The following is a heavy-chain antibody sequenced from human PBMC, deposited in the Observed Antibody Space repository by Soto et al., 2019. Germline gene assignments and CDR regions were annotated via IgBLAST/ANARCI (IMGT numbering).Heavy chain of an antibody. J-gene: IGHJ5*02. CDR2: IYNSGTT. Sequence: TSETLSLTCTVSGDSISSSNYHWGWIRQPPGKGLEWIGYIYNSGTTYYNPSLKSRVTISVDTSKNQFSLKLTSVTAADTAVYYCARDPAPWGQGTLVTVSS. CDR1: GDSISSSNYH. CDR3: ARDPAP. V-gene: IGHV4-31*03.